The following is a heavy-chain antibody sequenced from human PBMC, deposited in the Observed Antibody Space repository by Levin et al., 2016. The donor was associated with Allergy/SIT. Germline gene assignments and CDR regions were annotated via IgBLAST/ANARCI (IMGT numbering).Heavy chain of an antibody. D-gene: IGHD1-26*01. J-gene: IGHJ4*02. CDR2: INHSGST. V-gene: IGHV4-34*01. Sequence: WIRQPPGKGLEWIGDINHSGSTNYNPSLKSRVTISIDTSKNQFSLKLSSVTAADTAVYYCAMSVTGRDFDYWGQGTLVTVSS. CDR3: AMSVTGRDFDY.